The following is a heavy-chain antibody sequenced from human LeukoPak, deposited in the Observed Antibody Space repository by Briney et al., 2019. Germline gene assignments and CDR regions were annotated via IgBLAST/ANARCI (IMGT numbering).Heavy chain of an antibody. CDR1: GGSISSYY. D-gene: IGHD2-15*01. J-gene: IGHJ3*02. V-gene: IGHV4-59*08. CDR3: ARQGSAEAFDI. CDR2: IYDSGST. Sequence: PSETLSLTCTVSGGSISSYYWSWIRQSPGKGLEWFGYIYDSGSTSYNPSLKSRVTMSVDASKNQFSLKLSSVTAADTAVYYCARQGSAEAFDIWGQGTMVTVSS.